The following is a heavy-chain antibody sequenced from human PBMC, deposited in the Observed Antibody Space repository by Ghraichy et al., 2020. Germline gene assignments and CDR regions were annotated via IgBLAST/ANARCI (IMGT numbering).Heavy chain of an antibody. V-gene: IGHV1-2*02. D-gene: IGHD3-9*01. Sequence: ASVKVSCKASGYTFSTYYIHWVRQAPGQGLEWMGWISPNTGGENYAQKFQGRLTMTRDTSISTAYMELSSLRSEDTAVYYCARDFDDILTASYYFDYWGQGTLVTVSS. CDR1: GYTFSTYY. CDR2: ISPNTGGE. J-gene: IGHJ4*02. CDR3: ARDFDDILTASYYFDY.